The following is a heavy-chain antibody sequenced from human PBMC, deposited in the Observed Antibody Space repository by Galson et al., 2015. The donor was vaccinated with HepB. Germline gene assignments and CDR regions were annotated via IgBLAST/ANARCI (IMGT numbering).Heavy chain of an antibody. CDR1: GYTFTSYY. CDR2: INPSGGST. CDR3: ARGASSSPDDYYYYYMDV. J-gene: IGHJ6*03. Sequence: SVKVSCKASGYTFTSYYIHWVRQAPGQGLEWMGMINPSGGSTTYAQNFQGRVTMTRDTSTSTVYMEVNNLRSEDTAVYYCARGASSSPDDYYYYYMDVWGKGTTVTVSS. D-gene: IGHD6-13*01. V-gene: IGHV1-46*01.